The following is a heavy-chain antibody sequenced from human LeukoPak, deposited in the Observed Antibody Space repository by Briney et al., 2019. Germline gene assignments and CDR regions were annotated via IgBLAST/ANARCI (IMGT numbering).Heavy chain of an antibody. Sequence: PSETLSLTCTVSGGSISSYYWSWIRQPPGKGLEWIGYIYYSESTNYNPSLKSRVTISVDTSKNQFSLKLSSVTAADTAVYYCATVSIVGGHFDYWGQGTLVTVSS. CDR3: ATVSIVGGHFDY. D-gene: IGHD1-26*01. J-gene: IGHJ4*02. CDR1: GGSISSYY. CDR2: IYYSEST. V-gene: IGHV4-59*08.